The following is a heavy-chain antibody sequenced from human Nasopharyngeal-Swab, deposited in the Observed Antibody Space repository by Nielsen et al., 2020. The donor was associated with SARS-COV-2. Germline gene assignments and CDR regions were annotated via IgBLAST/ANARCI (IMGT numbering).Heavy chain of an antibody. V-gene: IGHV3-23*01. Sequence: WIRQPPGKGLEWVSAISGSGGSTYYADSVKGRFTISRDNSKNTRYLQMNSLRAEDTAVYYCAKLSPYYYGSGSSHDAFDIWGQGTMVTVSS. CDR3: AKLSPYYYGSGSSHDAFDI. CDR2: ISGSGGST. D-gene: IGHD3-10*01. J-gene: IGHJ3*02.